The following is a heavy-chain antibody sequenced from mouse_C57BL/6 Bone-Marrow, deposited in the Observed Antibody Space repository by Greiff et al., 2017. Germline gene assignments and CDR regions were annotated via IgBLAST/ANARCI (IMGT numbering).Heavy chain of an antibody. V-gene: IGHV5-17*01. Sequence: EVKLVESGGGLVKPGGSLKLSCAASGFTFSDYGMHWVRQAPEKGLEWVAYISSGSSTIYYADTVKGRFTISRDKAKNTLFLQMTRLRSEDTAMYYCARRYYGTQFAYWGQGTLVTVSA. CDR2: ISSGSSTI. CDR3: ARRYYGTQFAY. CDR1: GFTFSDYG. D-gene: IGHD1-1*01. J-gene: IGHJ3*01.